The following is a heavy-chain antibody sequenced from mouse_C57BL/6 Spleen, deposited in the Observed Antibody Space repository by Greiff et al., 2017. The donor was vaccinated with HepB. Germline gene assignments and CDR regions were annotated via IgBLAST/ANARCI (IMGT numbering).Heavy chain of an antibody. CDR3: ARTGVGYDVDYAMDY. CDR2: IWSGGST. Sequence: QVHVKQSGPGLVQPSQSLSITCTVSGFSLTSYGVHWVRQSPGKGLEWLGVIWSGGSTDYNAAFISRLSISKDNSKSQVFFKMNSLQADDTAIYYCARTGVGYDVDYAMDYWGQGTSVTVSS. J-gene: IGHJ4*01. V-gene: IGHV2-2*01. CDR1: GFSLTSYG. D-gene: IGHD2-2*01.